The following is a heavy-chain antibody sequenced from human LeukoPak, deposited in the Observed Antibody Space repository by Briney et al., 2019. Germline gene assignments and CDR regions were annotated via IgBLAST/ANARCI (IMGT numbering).Heavy chain of an antibody. CDR3: ARCRAMRDPGPYYFDY. D-gene: IGHD2-2*01. CDR2: IKQDGSEK. Sequence: GGSLRLSCAATGFTFSSYGMHWVRQAPGKGLEWVANIKQDGSEKYYVDSVKGRFTISRDNAKNSLYLQMNSLRAEDTAVYYCARCRAMRDPGPYYFDYWGQGTLVTVSS. CDR1: GFTFSSYG. J-gene: IGHJ4*02. V-gene: IGHV3-7*01.